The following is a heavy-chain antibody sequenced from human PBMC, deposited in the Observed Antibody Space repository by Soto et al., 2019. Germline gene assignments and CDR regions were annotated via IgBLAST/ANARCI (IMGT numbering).Heavy chain of an antibody. CDR1: GGSFSGYC. Sequence: PSETLSLTCAVYGGSFSGYCWSWIRQPPGKGLEWIGEINHSGSTNYNPSLKSRVTISVDTSKNQFSLKLSSVTAADTAVYYCARGRGYSSGWYWFDPWGQGTLVTVS. CDR3: ARGRGYSSGWYWFDP. D-gene: IGHD6-19*01. CDR2: INHSGST. J-gene: IGHJ5*02. V-gene: IGHV4-34*01.